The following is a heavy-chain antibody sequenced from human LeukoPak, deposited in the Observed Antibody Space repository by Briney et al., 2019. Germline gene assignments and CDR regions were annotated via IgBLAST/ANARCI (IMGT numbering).Heavy chain of an antibody. CDR2: IWYDGSNK. D-gene: IGHD3-22*01. CDR3: AKQCGPYYDSSDYYSDY. CDR1: GFTFSSYG. Sequence: GGSLRLSCAASGFTFSSYGMHWVRQAPGKGLEWVAVIWYDGSNKYYADSVKGRFTISRDNSKNTLYLQMNSLRAEDTAVYYCAKQCGPYYDSSDYYSDYWGQGTLVTVSS. V-gene: IGHV3-33*06. J-gene: IGHJ4*02.